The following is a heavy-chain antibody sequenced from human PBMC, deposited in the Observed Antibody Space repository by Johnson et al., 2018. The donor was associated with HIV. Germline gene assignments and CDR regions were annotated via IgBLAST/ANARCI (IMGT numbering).Heavy chain of an antibody. CDR2: IKSKTDGGTT. V-gene: IGHV3-15*01. CDR1: GFTFSNAW. J-gene: IGHJ3*02. D-gene: IGHD4-17*01. CDR3: ARVTSSVTTARYGAFDI. Sequence: VQLVESGGGLVQPGGSLRLSCAASGFTFSNAWMSWVRQAPGKGLEWVGRIKSKTDGGTTDYAAPVQGRFTISRDNSKSTLYLQLNSLGAEDTAVFYCARVTSSVTTARYGAFDIWGQGTMVTVSS.